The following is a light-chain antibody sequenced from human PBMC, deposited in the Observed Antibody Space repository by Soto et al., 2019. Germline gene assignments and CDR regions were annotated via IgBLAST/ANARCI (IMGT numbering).Light chain of an antibody. J-gene: IGKJ5*01. Sequence: IQMTQSPSALSAYVGDRVTITCRASHIISSWLSWYQQKPGKAPKLLIYDASSLESGVPSRFSGSGSGTEFTLTISSLQPDDSATYYCQHYNNWPPITFGQGTRLAV. CDR3: QHYNNWPPIT. CDR2: DAS. V-gene: IGKV1-5*01. CDR1: HIISSW.